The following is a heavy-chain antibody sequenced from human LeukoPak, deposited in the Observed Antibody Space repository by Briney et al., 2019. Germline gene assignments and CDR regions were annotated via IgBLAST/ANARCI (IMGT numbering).Heavy chain of an antibody. V-gene: IGHV3-23*01. CDR1: GFTFSSYA. CDR2: ISGSGGST. J-gene: IGHJ4*02. Sequence: GGSLRLSCAASGFTFSSYAMSWVRQAPGKGLEWVSAISGSGGSTYYADSVKGQFTISRDNSKNTLYLQMNSLRAEDTAVYYCAKAKERYGGNSPFDYWGQGTLVTVSS. D-gene: IGHD4-23*01. CDR3: AKAKERYGGNSPFDY.